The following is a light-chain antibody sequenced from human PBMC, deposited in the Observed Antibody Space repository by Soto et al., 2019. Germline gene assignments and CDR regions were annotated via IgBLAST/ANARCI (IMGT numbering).Light chain of an antibody. CDR1: QSVSRY. CDR2: GIS. J-gene: IGKJ1*01. Sequence: VLTQSPGTLSLSPGERATLSCRASQSVSRYLAWYQQKPGQAPRLLIYGISTRATGIPTRFSGSGSGTEFTLTISSLQSEDFAVYYCQQYINWPRTFGQGTKVDIK. CDR3: QQYINWPRT. V-gene: IGKV3-15*01.